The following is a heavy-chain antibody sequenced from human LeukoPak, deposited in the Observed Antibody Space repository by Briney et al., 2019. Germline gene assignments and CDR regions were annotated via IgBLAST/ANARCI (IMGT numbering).Heavy chain of an antibody. CDR2: ISSSSSYM. CDR3: VRVIPSSGTLDF. V-gene: IGHV3-21*01. J-gene: IGHJ4*02. Sequence: PGGSLRLSCAASGFAFNTYSMNWVRQAPGKGLQWVSSISSSSSYMFYGDSMEGRFTISRDSAEKSLYLQMNSLRAEDTAVYYCVRVIPSSGTLDFRGQGTLVTVSS. CDR1: GFAFNTYS. D-gene: IGHD3-22*01.